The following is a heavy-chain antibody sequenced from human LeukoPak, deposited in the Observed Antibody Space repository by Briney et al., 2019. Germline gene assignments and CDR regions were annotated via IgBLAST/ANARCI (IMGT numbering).Heavy chain of an antibody. CDR3: ARGRLAIFGVATYRYGMDV. V-gene: IGHV4-34*01. CDR1: GGSFSGYY. CDR2: INHSGST. J-gene: IGHJ6*02. Sequence: PSETLSLTCAVYGGSFSGYYWSWIRQPPGKGLEWIGEINHSGSTNYNPPLKSRVTISVDTSKNQFSLKLSSVTAADTAVYYCARGRLAIFGVATYRYGMDVWGQGTTVTVSS. D-gene: IGHD3-3*01.